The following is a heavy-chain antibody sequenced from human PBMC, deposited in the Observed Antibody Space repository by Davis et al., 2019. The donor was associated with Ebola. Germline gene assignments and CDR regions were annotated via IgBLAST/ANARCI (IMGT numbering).Heavy chain of an antibody. Sequence: SVTVSCPASGYTFTGYYMHWLRQAPGQGLEWMGWINPNSGGTNYAQKFQGWVTMTRDTSISPAYMELSRLKSDDTAVYYCARGRQQLVEGGRYWYFDLWGRGTLVTVSS. J-gene: IGHJ2*01. V-gene: IGHV1-2*04. D-gene: IGHD6-13*01. CDR1: GYTFTGYY. CDR2: INPNSGGT. CDR3: ARGRQQLVEGGRYWYFDL.